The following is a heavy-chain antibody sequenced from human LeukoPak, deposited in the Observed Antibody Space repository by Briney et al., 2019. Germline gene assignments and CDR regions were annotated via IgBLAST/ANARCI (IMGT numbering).Heavy chain of an antibody. J-gene: IGHJ6*03. CDR2: IKQDGSEK. CDR1: GFTFSSYW. CDR3: ASVAPAHYFHYMDV. D-gene: IGHD6-25*01. V-gene: IGHV3-7*01. Sequence: GGSLRLSCAASGFTFSSYWMSWVRQAPGKGLEWVANIKQDGSEKYYVDSVKGRFTISRDNAKNSLYLQMNNLRPEDTAVYYCASVAPAHYFHYMDVWGKGTTVTVSS.